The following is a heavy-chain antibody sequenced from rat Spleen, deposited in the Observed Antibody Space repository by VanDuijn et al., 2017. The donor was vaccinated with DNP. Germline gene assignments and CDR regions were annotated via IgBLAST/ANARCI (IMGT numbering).Heavy chain of an antibody. Sequence: EVQLVESGGGLVQPGNSLKLSCVASGFTFSDYAMAWVRQSPKQGLAWVATIIYDGSSTYYRASVKGRFTISRDNAKSTLYLQMDSLRSEDTATYYCATRGAAPFAYWGQGTLVTVSS. J-gene: IGHJ3*01. CDR1: GFTFSDYA. CDR3: ATRGAAPFAY. V-gene: IGHV5S10*01. D-gene: IGHD1-2*01. CDR2: IIYDGSST.